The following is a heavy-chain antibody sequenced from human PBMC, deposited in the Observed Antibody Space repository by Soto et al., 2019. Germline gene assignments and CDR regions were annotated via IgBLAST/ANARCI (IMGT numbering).Heavy chain of an antibody. Sequence: QVQLVQSGAEVKKPGSSVKVSCKASGGTFSSQAISWVRQAPGQGLEWMGGIIPVFKATNYAQKFQGRVTITEDDSTSTAYMDLYSLRSEDTAVYYCARDVPLNYYDGTYSYYAMDVWGQGTTVTVSS. CDR3: ARDVPLNYYDGTYSYYAMDV. V-gene: IGHV1-69*01. J-gene: IGHJ6*02. CDR1: GGTFSSQA. D-gene: IGHD3-22*01. CDR2: IIPVFKAT.